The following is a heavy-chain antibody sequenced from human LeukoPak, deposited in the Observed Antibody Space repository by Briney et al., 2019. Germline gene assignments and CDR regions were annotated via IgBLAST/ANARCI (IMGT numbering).Heavy chain of an antibody. CDR2: IYYSGST. V-gene: IGHV4-31*03. CDR3: ARMGDYSDY. J-gene: IGHJ4*02. CDR1: GGSISSGGYC. Sequence: SETLSLTCTVSGGSISSGGYCWGWIRQHPGKGLEWIGYIYYSGSTYYNPSLKSRVTISVDTSKNQFSLKLSSVTAADTAVYYCARMGDYSDYWGQGTLVTVSS.